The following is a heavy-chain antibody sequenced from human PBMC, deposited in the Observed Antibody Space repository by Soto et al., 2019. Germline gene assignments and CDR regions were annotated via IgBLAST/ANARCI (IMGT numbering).Heavy chain of an antibody. Sequence: QVQLVQSGAELKKPGSSVNVSGAASGGTFKTYTINWVRQAPGQGLEWIGQIIPMYDSANYAQRFQGRVTISADKSTNIAYMELSGLRSEDTALYYCATWRTYRGSYCFAYWGQGTLVSVAS. D-gene: IGHD3-10*01. CDR1: GGTFKTYT. CDR2: IIPMYDSA. J-gene: IGHJ4*02. V-gene: IGHV1-69*06. CDR3: ATWRTYRGSYCFAY.